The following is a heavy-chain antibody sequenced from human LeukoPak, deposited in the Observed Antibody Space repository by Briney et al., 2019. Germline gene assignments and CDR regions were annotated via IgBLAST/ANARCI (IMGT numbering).Heavy chain of an antibody. CDR2: INPNSGGT. J-gene: IGHJ4*02. CDR1: GYTFTGYY. Sequence: ASVKVSCKASGYTFTGYYMHWVRQAPGQGLEWMGWINPNSGGTNYAQKFQGRVTMTRDTSISTAYMELSRLRSDDTAVYYCARGYCSGGSCYPVDYWGRGTLVTVSS. D-gene: IGHD2-15*01. V-gene: IGHV1-2*02. CDR3: ARGYCSGGSCYPVDY.